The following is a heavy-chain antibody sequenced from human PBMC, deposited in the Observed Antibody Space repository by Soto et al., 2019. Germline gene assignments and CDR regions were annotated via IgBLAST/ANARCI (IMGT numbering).Heavy chain of an antibody. CDR2: VSGSAT. J-gene: IGHJ4*02. V-gene: IGHV3-23*01. Sequence: GGSLRLSCAASGFTFSANAMSWVRQAPGKGLEWVSGVSGSATYYADSVKGRFTISRDNSKNTLYLQMNSLRAGDTAVYYCAKIDARYGIPSSGYWGEGALVTVSS. CDR1: GFTFSANA. CDR3: AKIDARYGIPSSGY. D-gene: IGHD4-17*01.